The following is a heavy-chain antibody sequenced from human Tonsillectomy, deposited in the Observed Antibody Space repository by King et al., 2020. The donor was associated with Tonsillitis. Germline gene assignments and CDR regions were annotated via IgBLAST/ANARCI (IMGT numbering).Heavy chain of an antibody. CDR3: ARGRASAFDY. CDR1: GDSVSSTSVA. CDR2: TYYRSEWFT. V-gene: IGHV6-1*01. J-gene: IGHJ4*02. Sequence: QVQLQQSGPGLVKPSQTLSLTCAISGDSVSSTSVAWNWIRQSPSRGLEWLGRTYYRSEWFTDYEISVKSRITINSDTSKNQFSLQLNSVTPEDTAVYHCARGRASAFDYWGQGTLVTVSS.